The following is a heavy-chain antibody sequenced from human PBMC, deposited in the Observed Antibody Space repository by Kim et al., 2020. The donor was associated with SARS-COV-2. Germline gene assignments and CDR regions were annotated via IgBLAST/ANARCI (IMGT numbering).Heavy chain of an antibody. CDR3: AKTAAFGPYYFTS. V-gene: IGHV3-23*01. J-gene: IGHJ4*01. Sequence: YADSVKGRFTISRDNSASIVYLQMNDLTTEDTAMYYCAKTAAFGPYYFTSWGQGTLVAVSS. D-gene: IGHD3-3*02.